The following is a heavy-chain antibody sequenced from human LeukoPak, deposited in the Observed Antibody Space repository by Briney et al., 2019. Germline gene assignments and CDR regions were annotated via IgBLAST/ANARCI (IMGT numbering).Heavy chain of an antibody. V-gene: IGHV1-3*01. J-gene: IGHJ6*03. CDR1: GYTFTSYA. D-gene: IGHD1-7*01. CDR3: ARDFGRMSITGTTHAKPQYYYYYYMDV. CDR2: INAGNGNT. Sequence: ASVKVSCKASGYTFTSYAMHWVRQAPGQRLEWMGWINAGNGNTKYSQKFQGRVTITRDTSASTAYMELSSLRSEDTAVYYCARDFGRMSITGTTHAKPQYYYYYYMDVWGKGTTVTVSS.